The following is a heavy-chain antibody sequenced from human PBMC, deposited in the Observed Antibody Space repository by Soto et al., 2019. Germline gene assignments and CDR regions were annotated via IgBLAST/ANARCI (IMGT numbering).Heavy chain of an antibody. J-gene: IGHJ4*02. D-gene: IGHD3-22*01. CDR2: IIPIFGTA. CDR1: GGTFSSYA. CDR3: ATYYYDSSGYSLDY. V-gene: IGHV1-69*01. Sequence: QVQLVQSGAEVKKPGSSVKVSCKASGGTFSSYAISWVRQAPGQGLEWMGGIIPIFGTANYAQKFQGRVKMTADEPTSTAYMELSSLTSEDTAVYYCATYYYDSSGYSLDYWGQGTLVTVST.